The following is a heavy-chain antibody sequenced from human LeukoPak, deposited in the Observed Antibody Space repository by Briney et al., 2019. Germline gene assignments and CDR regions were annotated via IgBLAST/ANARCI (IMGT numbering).Heavy chain of an antibody. J-gene: IGHJ3*02. CDR1: GGSISSYY. V-gene: IGHV4-59*01. CDR3: ARDFLDCSGSSCYFHAFDN. Sequence: SEPLSLTCTVSGGSISSYYWSWIRQPPGKGLGWIGSIYYSGSTNYNPSLTSRVTISVDTSMTQSSLKLSSVTAADSAGYYCARDFLDCSGSSCYFHAFDNWGQGTMVTVSS. CDR2: IYYSGST. D-gene: IGHD2-15*01.